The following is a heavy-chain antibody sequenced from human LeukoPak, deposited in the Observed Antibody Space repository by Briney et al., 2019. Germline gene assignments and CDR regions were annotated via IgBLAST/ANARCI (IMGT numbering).Heavy chain of an antibody. J-gene: IGHJ4*02. V-gene: IGHV4-59*11. CDR1: GASMRDHY. CDR2: MYYMLNA. CDR3: ATSFRSGWGFDS. D-gene: IGHD6-19*01. Sequence: PSETLSLTCAVSGASMRDHYWTWIRQPPGKGPEWIGSMYYMLNANSYNPSLKSRVSISVDTPDNQFSLKLKSVTAADTAVYYCATSFRSGWGFDSWGQGILVAVSS.